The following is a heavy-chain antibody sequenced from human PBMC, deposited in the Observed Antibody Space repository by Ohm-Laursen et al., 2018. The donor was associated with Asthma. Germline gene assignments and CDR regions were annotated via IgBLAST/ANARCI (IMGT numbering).Heavy chain of an antibody. CDR2: MYNSGST. D-gene: IGHD2-2*01. CDR1: GAAVSSYSVY. Sequence: GTLSLTCSVSGAAVSSYSVYWSWIRQPPGKGLEWLGYMYNSGSTAYNPSLKSRITISVDTSKNHFSLRLISATAADTAVYYCARDMSSLMDVWGQGTTVTVSS. CDR3: ARDMSSLMDV. J-gene: IGHJ6*02. V-gene: IGHV4-61*03.